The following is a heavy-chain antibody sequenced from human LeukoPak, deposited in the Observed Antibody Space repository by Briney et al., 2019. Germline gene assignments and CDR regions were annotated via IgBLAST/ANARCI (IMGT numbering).Heavy chain of an antibody. CDR3: AKDYQSGYASGYDAFGI. V-gene: IGHV3-23*01. D-gene: IGHD6-19*01. CDR2: LSASGGTT. Sequence: GGSLRLSCTASGITFSNYAMTWVRQSPGKGLEWVSGLSASGGTTSYADSVKGRFTISRDNSKNMVYLQMNSLRAEDTAVYYCAKDYQSGYASGYDAFGIWGQGTMVIVSS. J-gene: IGHJ3*02. CDR1: GITFSNYA.